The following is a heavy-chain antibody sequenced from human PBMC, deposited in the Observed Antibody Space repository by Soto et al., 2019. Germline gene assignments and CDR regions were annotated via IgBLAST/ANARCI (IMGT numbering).Heavy chain of an antibody. CDR3: ARHVYYDRSGYYNPHYFDF. CDR1: GGSISSTKSY. J-gene: IGHJ4*02. V-gene: IGHV4-39*01. CDR2: IYYSGGT. D-gene: IGHD3-22*01. Sequence: PSETLSLTCAVYGGSISSTKSYWGWIRQPPGKGLEWIGSIYYSGGTQYNVSLKSRVTMSVDTSDNYFSLKLSSVTAADTAVYYCARHVYYDRSGYYNPHYFDFWGQGTLVTVSS.